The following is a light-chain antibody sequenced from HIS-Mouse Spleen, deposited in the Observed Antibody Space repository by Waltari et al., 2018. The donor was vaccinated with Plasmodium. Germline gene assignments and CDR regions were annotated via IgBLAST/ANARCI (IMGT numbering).Light chain of an antibody. V-gene: IGKV3-15*01. J-gene: IGKJ1*01. Sequence: EIVMTQSPATLSVSPGERATLSCRASQSVSSNLAWYQQKPGQAPRLLIYGASTRATGNPATFSGSGSGTEFTLTISSMQSEDFAVYYCEQYNNWPRGTFGQGTKVEIK. CDR2: GAS. CDR3: EQYNNWPRGT. CDR1: QSVSSN.